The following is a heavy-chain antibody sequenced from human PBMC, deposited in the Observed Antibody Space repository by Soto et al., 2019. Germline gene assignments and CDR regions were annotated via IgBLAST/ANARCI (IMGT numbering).Heavy chain of an antibody. V-gene: IGHV4-30-4*01. D-gene: IGHD3-16*01. CDR2: IYYSGRT. Sequence: SETLSLTCTVSGGSISSDYYYWSWIRQPPGKGLEWIGYIYYSGRTAYNPSLKSRIIISIDTSKNQFSLSLNSLNAADTAVYYCARAHLGGRTFDYWGQGTLVTVSS. CDR3: ARAHLGGRTFDY. CDR1: GGSISSDYYY. J-gene: IGHJ4*02.